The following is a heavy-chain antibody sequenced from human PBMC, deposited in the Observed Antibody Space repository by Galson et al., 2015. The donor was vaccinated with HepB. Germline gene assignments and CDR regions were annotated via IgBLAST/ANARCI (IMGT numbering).Heavy chain of an antibody. Sequence: SLRLSCAASGFTFSSNDMSWVRQAPGKGLEWVSALARGGTTYYAKSGKGRFTISRDNSKNTLYLQMDSLRAEDTAVYYCARTSPVDYYGMDVWGQGTTVTVSS. CDR3: ARTSPVDYYGMDV. J-gene: IGHJ6*02. CDR1: GFTFSSND. CDR2: LARGGTT. D-gene: IGHD1-14*01. V-gene: IGHV3-23*01.